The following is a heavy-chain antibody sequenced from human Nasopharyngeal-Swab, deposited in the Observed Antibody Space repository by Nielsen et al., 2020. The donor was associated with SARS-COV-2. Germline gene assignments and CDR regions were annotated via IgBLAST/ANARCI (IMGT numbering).Heavy chain of an antibody. CDR3: ATRGEVVVAATDYYYGMDV. Sequence: ASVKVSCKASGYTFTGYYMHWVRQAPGQGLEWMGWINPNSGGTNYAQKFQGRVTMTRDTSISTAYMELSRLRSDDTAVYYCATRGEVVVAATDYYYGMDVWGQGTTVTVSS. V-gene: IGHV1-2*02. CDR2: INPNSGGT. D-gene: IGHD2-15*01. CDR1: GYTFTGYY. J-gene: IGHJ6*02.